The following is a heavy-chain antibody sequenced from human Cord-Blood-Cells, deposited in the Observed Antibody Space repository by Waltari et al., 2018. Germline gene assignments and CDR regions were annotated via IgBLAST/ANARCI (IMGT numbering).Heavy chain of an antibody. CDR3: ARNWEDAFDI. CDR2: IYHSGST. V-gene: IGHV4-30-2*01. D-gene: IGHD7-27*01. CDR1: VGSISSGGYS. Sequence: QLQLQESGSGLFKPSQTLSLTCAVSVGSISSGGYSWSCIRQPPGKGLEWIGYIYHSGSTYDNQSLKSRVTISVDRSKNQFSLKLSSVTAADTAVYYCARNWEDAFDIWGQGTMVTVSS. J-gene: IGHJ3*02.